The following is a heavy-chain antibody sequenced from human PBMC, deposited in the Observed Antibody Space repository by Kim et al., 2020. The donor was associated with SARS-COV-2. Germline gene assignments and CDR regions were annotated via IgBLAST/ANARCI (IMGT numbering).Heavy chain of an antibody. V-gene: IGHV1-69*13. Sequence: SVKVSCKASGGTFSSYAISWVRQAPGQGLEWMGGIIPIFGTANYAQKFQGRVTITADESTSTAYMELSSLRSEDTAVYYCARGHPERVNPNYYYYGMDVWGQGTTVTVSS. CDR3: ARGHPERVNPNYYYYGMDV. CDR2: IIPIFGTA. CDR1: GGTFSSYA. J-gene: IGHJ6*02.